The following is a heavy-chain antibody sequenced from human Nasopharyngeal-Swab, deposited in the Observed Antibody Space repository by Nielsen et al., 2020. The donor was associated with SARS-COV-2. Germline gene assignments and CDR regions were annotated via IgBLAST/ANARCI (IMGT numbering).Heavy chain of an antibody. J-gene: IGHJ6*02. D-gene: IGHD3-9*01. CDR2: ISYDGSNK. CDR3: ARDLGVTYYDILTGYYPINYYYGMDV. CDR1: GFTFSSYA. Sequence: GESLKISCAASGFTFSSYAMHWVRQAPGKGLEWVAVISYDGSNKYYADSVKGRFTISRDNAKNTLYLQMNSLRAEDTAVYYCARDLGVTYYDILTGYYPINYYYGMDVWGQGTTVTVSS. V-gene: IGHV3-30*04.